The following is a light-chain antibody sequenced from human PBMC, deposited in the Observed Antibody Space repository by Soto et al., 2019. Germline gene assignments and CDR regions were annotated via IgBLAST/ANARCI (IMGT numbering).Light chain of an antibody. V-gene: IGKV1-5*03. CDR2: KAS. J-gene: IGKJ2*01. Sequence: DSQMSQSPSTLSASVGYRVTITCPASQSMGSGLAWYQQKPGKAPELLIYKASSLESGVSSRFSGSGSGTEFTLTISSPQPDDFATHYCQQYNSPYTFGQGTKLEIK. CDR1: QSMGSG. CDR3: QQYNSPYT.